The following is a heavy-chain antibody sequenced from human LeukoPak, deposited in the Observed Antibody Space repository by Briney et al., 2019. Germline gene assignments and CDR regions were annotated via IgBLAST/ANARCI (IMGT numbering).Heavy chain of an antibody. CDR1: GGTFSSYV. J-gene: IGHJ3*02. Sequence: SVKVSCKASGGTFSSYVISWVRQAPGQGLGWMGRIIPIVGTANYAQKFQGRVTITADKSTSTAYMELSSLRSEDTAVYYCARDRDTDAFDIWGQGTMVTVSS. CDR2: IIPIVGTA. V-gene: IGHV1-69*04. CDR3: ARDRDTDAFDI.